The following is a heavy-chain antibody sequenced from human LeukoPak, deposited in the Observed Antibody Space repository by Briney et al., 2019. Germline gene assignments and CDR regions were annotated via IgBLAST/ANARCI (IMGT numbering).Heavy chain of an antibody. J-gene: IGHJ4*02. V-gene: IGHV3-21*01. CDR3: ARGTRPKRITIFGVVIKGFDY. D-gene: IGHD3-3*01. CDR2: ISSSSSYI. CDR1: GFTFSSYS. Sequence: PGGSLRLSCAASGFTFSSYSMNWVRQAPGKGLEWVSSISSSSSYIYYADSVKGRFTISRDNAKNSLYLQMNSLRAEDTAVYYCARGTRPKRITIFGVVIKGFDYWGQGTLVTVSS.